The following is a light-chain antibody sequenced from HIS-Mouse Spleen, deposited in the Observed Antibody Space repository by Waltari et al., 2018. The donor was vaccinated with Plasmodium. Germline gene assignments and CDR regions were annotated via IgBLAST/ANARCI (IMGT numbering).Light chain of an antibody. CDR1: QDISNY. CDR2: DAS. J-gene: IGKJ4*01. Sequence: DIQMTQSPSSLSASVGDRVNITCQASQDISNYLNWDQQKPGKAPKLLIYDASNLETGVPSRFSGSGSGTDFTFTISSLQPEDIATYYCQQYDNLPLTFGGGTKVEIK. V-gene: IGKV1-33*01. CDR3: QQYDNLPLT.